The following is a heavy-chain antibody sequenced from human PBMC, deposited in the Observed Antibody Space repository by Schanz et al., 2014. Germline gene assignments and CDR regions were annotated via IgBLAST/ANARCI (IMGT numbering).Heavy chain of an antibody. CDR2: MSGSGSTA. J-gene: IGHJ4*02. V-gene: IGHV3-23*04. Sequence: AQLVESGGGLVQPRGSLRLSCAASGFNFKAYAMSWVRQAPGKGLEWVSGMSGSGSTADYADSVKGRFTISRDNSKDALYLQMSGLTPEDTAVYYCARDGDFDYWGQGTLVTVSS. CDR1: GFNFKAYA. CDR3: ARDGDFDY.